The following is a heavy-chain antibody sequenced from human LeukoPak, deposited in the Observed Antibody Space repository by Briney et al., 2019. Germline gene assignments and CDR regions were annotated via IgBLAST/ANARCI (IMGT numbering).Heavy chain of an antibody. V-gene: IGHV3-23*01. CDR2: ISDSGGST. CDR1: GFTFSNYV. Sequence: GGSLRLPCAASGFTFSNYVMSWVRQAPGKGLEWVSVISDSGGSTYYADSVKGRFTISGDNSKNTLYLQMSSLRADETAVYCCARTTYSTDQYYCDYWGQGNLVTVSS. D-gene: IGHD6-13*01. CDR3: ARTTYSTDQYYCDY. J-gene: IGHJ4*02.